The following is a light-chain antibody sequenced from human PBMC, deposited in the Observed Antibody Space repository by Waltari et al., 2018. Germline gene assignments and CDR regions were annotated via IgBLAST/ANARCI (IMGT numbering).Light chain of an antibody. J-gene: IGKJ1*01. V-gene: IGKV3-20*01. CDR3: QHYVRLPAT. CDR1: KSVSRA. CDR2: GAA. Sequence: EIVLTQSPGSLSSSPGERVTLSCRARKSVSRALAWYQQKPGQAPRLLIFGAANRATGIPDRFSGSGSETDFSLTISRLEPEDFAVYYCQHYVRLPATFGRGTKVEIK.